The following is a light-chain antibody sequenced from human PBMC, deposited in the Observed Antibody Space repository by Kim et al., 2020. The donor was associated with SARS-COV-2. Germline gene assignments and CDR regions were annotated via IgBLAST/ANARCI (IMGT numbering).Light chain of an antibody. CDR1: QSISSNY. CDR2: NAF. J-gene: IGKJ1*01. CDR3: QQYHSSPWT. V-gene: IGKV3-20*01. Sequence: EIVLTQSPGTLSLSPGERATLPCRASQSISSNYLAWYQQKPGQAPRLLIYNAFSRAPGIPDRFSGSGSGTDFTLTINRLEPEDFAVYSCQQYHSSPWTFGQGTKVDIK.